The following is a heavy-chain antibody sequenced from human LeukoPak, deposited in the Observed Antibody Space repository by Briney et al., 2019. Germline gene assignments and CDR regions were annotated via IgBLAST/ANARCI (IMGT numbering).Heavy chain of an antibody. V-gene: IGHV1-2*02. CDR3: ARDSSIVVVPAAMHFDL. CDR2: INPNSGGT. J-gene: IGHJ2*01. Sequence: ASVTLSCKASGYTFTGYYMHWVRQAPRQGLEWMGWINPNSGGTNYSQKFQGRVTMTRDTSISTGYMELSRLRSDDTAVYYCARDSSIVVVPAAMHFDLWGRGTLVTVSS. CDR1: GYTFTGYY. D-gene: IGHD2-2*01.